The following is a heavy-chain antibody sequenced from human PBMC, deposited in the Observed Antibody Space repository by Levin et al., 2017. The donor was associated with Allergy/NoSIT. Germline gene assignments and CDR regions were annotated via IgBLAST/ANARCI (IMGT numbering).Heavy chain of an antibody. CDR3: ARHFLAAGREDDY. D-gene: IGHD6-13*01. CDR2: IGASSGTT. Sequence: GESLKISCTASGFTFSNYPMSWVRQTPGKGLEWISAIGASSGTTYYTDSVKGRFTISKDYSNNILYLQMNSLRAEDTAVYYCARHFLAAGREDDYWGQGALVTVSS. J-gene: IGHJ4*02. V-gene: IGHV3-23*01. CDR1: GFTFSNYP.